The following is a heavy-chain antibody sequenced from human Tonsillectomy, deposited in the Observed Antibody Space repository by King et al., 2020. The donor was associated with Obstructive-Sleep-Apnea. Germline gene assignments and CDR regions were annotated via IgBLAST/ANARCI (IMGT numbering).Heavy chain of an antibody. CDR2: SDYSGST. CDR3: AGGGIFKTATRVDY. V-gene: IGHV4-31*03. CDR1: GGSITSGGYY. J-gene: IGHJ4*02. D-gene: IGHD5-24*01. Sequence: QLQESGPGLVKPSQTLSLTCTVSGGSITSGGYYWNWIRQHQGERLELIVYSDYSGSTFYNPSLKLRVTISLDTPKNPFSLKLRPGTAADTAVYYCAGGGIFKTATRVDYWGQGTLVTVSS.